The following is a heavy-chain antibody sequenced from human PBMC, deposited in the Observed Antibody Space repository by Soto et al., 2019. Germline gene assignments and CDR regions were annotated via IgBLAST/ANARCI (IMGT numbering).Heavy chain of an antibody. D-gene: IGHD1-1*01. Sequence: QVQLVQSGAEVKKPGASVKVSCKASGSTFTNYGFSWVRQAPGQGLERVGWISANNGDTHYAQKLQGRVTLTTDTSTGTVYMELRSLRSDDTAVYYCARKPTGQPFDYWGQGALVSVSS. CDR3: ARKPTGQPFDY. CDR2: ISANNGDT. V-gene: IGHV1-18*01. J-gene: IGHJ4*02. CDR1: GSTFTNYG.